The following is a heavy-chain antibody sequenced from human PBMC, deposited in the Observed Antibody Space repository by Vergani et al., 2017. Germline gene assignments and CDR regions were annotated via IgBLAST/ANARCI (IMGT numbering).Heavy chain of an antibody. CDR1: GFTFSSHG. Sequence: QVHLVESEGGVVQPGRSLTLSCVASGFTFSSHGMHWVRQAPGKGLEWVAVIWYDGSNKYYGDSVKGRFTISRDNSKNTLYLQMNSLSAGDTAVYYCAKANPRNSGYDYLYYYHAMDVWGQGTTVTVSS. CDR3: AKANPRNSGYDYLYYYHAMDV. V-gene: IGHV3-33*06. CDR2: IWYDGSNK. J-gene: IGHJ6*02. D-gene: IGHD5-12*01.